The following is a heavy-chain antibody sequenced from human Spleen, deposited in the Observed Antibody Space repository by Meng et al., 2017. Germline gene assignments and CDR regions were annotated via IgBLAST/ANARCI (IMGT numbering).Heavy chain of an antibody. J-gene: IGHJ4*02. CDR3: VSQYYALEN. V-gene: IGHV3-15*01. Sequence: GESLKISCAASGFTFSDAWMNWVRQAPGKGLEWVGRVKSKDHGGTTEYAAPVKTRLTISRDDSKETVYLQMNSLKTDDTAIYYCVSQYYALENWGQGTLVTVSS. D-gene: IGHD2-2*01. CDR1: GFTFSDAW. CDR2: VKSKDHGGTT.